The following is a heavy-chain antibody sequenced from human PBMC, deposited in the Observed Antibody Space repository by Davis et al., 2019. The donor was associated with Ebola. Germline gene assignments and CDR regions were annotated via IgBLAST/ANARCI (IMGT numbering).Heavy chain of an antibody. Sequence: GESLKISCAASGFTFSSYEMNWVRQAPGKGLEWVSYISSSGSTIYYADSVKGRFTISRDNAKNSLYLQMNSLRAEDTAVYYCARNAGSGWWLGWFDPWGQGTLVTVSS. D-gene: IGHD6-19*01. CDR1: GFTFSSYE. V-gene: IGHV3-48*03. CDR2: ISSSGSTI. J-gene: IGHJ5*02. CDR3: ARNAGSGWWLGWFDP.